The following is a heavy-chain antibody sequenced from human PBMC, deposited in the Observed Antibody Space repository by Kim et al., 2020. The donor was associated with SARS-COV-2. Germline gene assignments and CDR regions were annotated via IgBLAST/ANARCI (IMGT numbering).Heavy chain of an antibody. CDR2: IYPGDSDT. D-gene: IGHD5-12*01. J-gene: IGHJ6*02. CDR3: ARCGAGWLRSQTNYYYGMDV. V-gene: IGHV5-51*01. CDR1: GSSFTSYW. Sequence: GESLKISCKGSGSSFTSYWIGWVRQMPGKGLEWMGIIYPGDSDTRYSPSFQGQVTISADKSISTAYLQWSSLKASDTAMYYCARCGAGWLRSQTNYYYGMDVWGQGTTVTVSS.